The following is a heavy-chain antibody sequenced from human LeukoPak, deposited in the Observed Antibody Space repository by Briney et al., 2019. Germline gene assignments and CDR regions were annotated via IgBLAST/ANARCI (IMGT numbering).Heavy chain of an antibody. Sequence: GGSLRLSCVASGFTVSSDCITWVRQAPGKGLEWVSVIYSGGSTYYADSVKGRFTISRDNSKNTLYLQMNSLRAEDTAVYYCACSWPLYYWGQGTLVTVSS. CDR3: ACSWPLYY. D-gene: IGHD6-13*01. CDR1: GFTVSSDC. J-gene: IGHJ4*02. CDR2: IYSGGST. V-gene: IGHV3-53*01.